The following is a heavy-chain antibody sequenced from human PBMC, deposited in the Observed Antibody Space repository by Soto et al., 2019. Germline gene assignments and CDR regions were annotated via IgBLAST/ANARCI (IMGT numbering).Heavy chain of an antibody. CDR1: GYTFTGYY. V-gene: IGHV1-2*04. J-gene: IGHJ5*02. Sequence: ASVKVSCKASGYTFTGYYMHWVRQAPGQGLEWMGWINPNSGGTNYAQKFQGWVTMTRDTSISTAYMELRSLRSDDTAVYYCARDLDYGDYLIVQPYNWFDPWGQGTLVTVSS. CDR3: ARDLDYGDYLIVQPYNWFDP. D-gene: IGHD4-17*01. CDR2: INPNSGGT.